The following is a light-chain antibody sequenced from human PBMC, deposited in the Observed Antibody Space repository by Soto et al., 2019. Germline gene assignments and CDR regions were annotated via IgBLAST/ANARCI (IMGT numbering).Light chain of an antibody. V-gene: IGKV3D-15*01. CDR3: QQYGSSPPT. CDR1: QRVGSN. Sequence: EKVMTQSPATVSGSPWARATLSCGASQRVGSNLAGYQQKPGQAPRLLIYGASTRPTGIPARVSGSGSGTEFTLTISRLEPEDVVVYYCQQYGSSPPTFGQGTKVDIK. J-gene: IGKJ1*01. CDR2: GAS.